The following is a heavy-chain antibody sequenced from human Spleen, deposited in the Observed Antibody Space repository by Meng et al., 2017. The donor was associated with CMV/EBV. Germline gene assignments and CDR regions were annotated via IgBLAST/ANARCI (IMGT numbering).Heavy chain of an antibody. J-gene: IGHJ4*02. D-gene: IGHD6-13*01. Sequence: GYTFTGYSMHWVRQAPGQGLEWTGWINPNSGGTNYAQKFQGRVTMTRDTSISTAYMELSRLRSDDTAVYYCARVRDLYSSWYGLWDYWGQGTLVTVSS. CDR1: GYTFTGYS. V-gene: IGHV1-2*02. CDR2: INPNSGGT. CDR3: ARVRDLYSSWYGLWDY.